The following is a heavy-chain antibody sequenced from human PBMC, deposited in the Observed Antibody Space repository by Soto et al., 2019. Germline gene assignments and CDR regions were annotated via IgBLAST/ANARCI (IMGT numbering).Heavy chain of an antibody. CDR3: ARGRRSFSGIAAAAEYFQH. CDR2: IYYSGST. J-gene: IGHJ1*01. Sequence: SETLSLTCTVSGGSISSYYWSWIRQPPGKGLEWIGYIYYSGSTNYNPSLKSRVTIAVDTSKNQFSLKLSSVTAADTAVYYCARGRRSFSGIAAAAEYFQHWGQGTLVTVSS. V-gene: IGHV4-59*01. D-gene: IGHD6-13*01. CDR1: GGSISSYY.